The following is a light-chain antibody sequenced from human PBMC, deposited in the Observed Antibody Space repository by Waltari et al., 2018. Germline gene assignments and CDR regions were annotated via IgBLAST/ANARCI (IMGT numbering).Light chain of an antibody. Sequence: EIVLTQSPGTLSLSPGERATLSCRASQCLGKYLAWYQQRPGQAPRPLLYHASIRATGIPDRFSGSGFGTDFSLTISRLEPEDFAVYYCQKYDFLPATFGQGTTVEIK. V-gene: IGKV3-20*01. CDR1: QCLGKY. CDR3: QKYDFLPAT. CDR2: HAS. J-gene: IGKJ1*01.